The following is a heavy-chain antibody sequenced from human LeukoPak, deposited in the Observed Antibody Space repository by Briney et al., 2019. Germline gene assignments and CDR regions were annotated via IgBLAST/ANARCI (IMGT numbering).Heavy chain of an antibody. CDR1: GGSISSYY. CDR2: IYYSGTT. V-gene: IGHV4-59*01. J-gene: IGHJ4*02. CDR3: ARGVYIAAAQYGY. D-gene: IGHD6-13*01. Sequence: PSETLSLTCTVSGGSISSYYWSWIRQPPGKGLEWVGYIYYSGTTNYNPSLKSRVTISVDTSKNQFSLKLSSVTAADTAVYYCARGVYIAAAQYGYWGQGTLVTVSS.